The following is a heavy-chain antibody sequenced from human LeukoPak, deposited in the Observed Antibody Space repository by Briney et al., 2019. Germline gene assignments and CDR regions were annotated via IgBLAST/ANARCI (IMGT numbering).Heavy chain of an antibody. CDR2: IHTRAGT. V-gene: IGHV4-4*07. Sequence: SETLSLTCSVSGGSISSYYWSWLRQPAGKGLEWIGRIHTRAGTEYNTSLKSRVTMSVDTSKNQFSLKLTSVTAADTAVYFCARDDNSGYSDDAFDIWGQGTLVTVSS. CDR1: GGSISSYY. J-gene: IGHJ3*02. CDR3: ARDDNSGYSDDAFDI. D-gene: IGHD5-12*01.